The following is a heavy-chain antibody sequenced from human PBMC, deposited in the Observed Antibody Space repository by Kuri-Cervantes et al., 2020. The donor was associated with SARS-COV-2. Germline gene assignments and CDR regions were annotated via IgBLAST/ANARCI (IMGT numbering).Heavy chain of an antibody. CDR1: GFTFSSYW. CDR3: TRNDFWSGYYFDY. CDR2: IRSKAYGGTT. Sequence: GESLKISCAASGFTFSSYWMSWVRQAPGKGLEWVGFIRSKAYGGTTEYAASVKGRFTISRDDSKSIAYLQMNSLKTEDTAVYYCTRNDFWSGYYFDYWGRGTLVTVSS. V-gene: IGHV3-49*04. J-gene: IGHJ4*02. D-gene: IGHD3-3*01.